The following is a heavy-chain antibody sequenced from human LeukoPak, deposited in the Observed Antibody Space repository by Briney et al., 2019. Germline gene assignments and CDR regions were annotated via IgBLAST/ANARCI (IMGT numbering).Heavy chain of an antibody. CDR1: GYTFTGYY. V-gene: IGHV1-2*02. Sequence: ASVKVSCKASGYTFTGYYMRWVRQAPGQGLEWMGWINPNSGGTNYAQKFQGRVTMTRDTSISTAYMELSRLRSDDTAVYYCARSVAARVSSDYWGQGTLVTVSS. D-gene: IGHD6-6*01. J-gene: IGHJ4*02. CDR2: INPNSGGT. CDR3: ARSVAARVSSDY.